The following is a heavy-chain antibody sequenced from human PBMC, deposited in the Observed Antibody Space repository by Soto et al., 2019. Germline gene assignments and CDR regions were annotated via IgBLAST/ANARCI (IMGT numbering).Heavy chain of an antibody. CDR3: AREDSSGYKGHYYYYGMDV. J-gene: IGHJ6*02. CDR1: GDSVSSNSAA. D-gene: IGHD6-19*01. Sequence: SQTLSLTCAISGDSVSSNSAAWNWIRQSPSRGLEWLGRTYYRSKWYNDYAVSVKSRITINPDTSKNQFSLQLNSVTPEDTAVYYCAREDSSGYKGHYYYYGMDVWGQGTTVTVS. V-gene: IGHV6-1*01. CDR2: TYYRSKWYN.